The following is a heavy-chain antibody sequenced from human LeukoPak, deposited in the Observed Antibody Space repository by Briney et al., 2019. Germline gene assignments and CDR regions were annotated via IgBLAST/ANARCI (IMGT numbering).Heavy chain of an antibody. D-gene: IGHD3-10*01. CDR2: IYTSGST. J-gene: IGHJ4*02. CDR1: GGSISSYC. V-gene: IGHV4-59*01. Sequence: PPETLSLTCTVSGGSISSYCWSWIRQPPGKGLEWIGYIYTSGSTNYNPSLKSRFTISVHTSKNQFSLKLSSVTAADTAVYYCARFGWFGEHIDYWGQGTLVTVSS. CDR3: ARFGWFGEHIDY.